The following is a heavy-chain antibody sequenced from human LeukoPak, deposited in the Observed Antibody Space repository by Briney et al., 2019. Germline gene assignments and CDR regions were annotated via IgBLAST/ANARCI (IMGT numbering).Heavy chain of an antibody. D-gene: IGHD4-17*01. V-gene: IGHV3-23*01. CDR3: ARGNGAYAIHPDY. CDR1: GFTFSIYA. J-gene: IGHJ4*02. Sequence: PGGSLRLSCAASGFTFSIYAMSSGRQAPGKGLEWVSDISGSGSNTYYADSVKGRFTISRDNSTNTLYLQMTRLRADDPAVYYCARGNGAYAIHPDYWGQGTLVTVSS. CDR2: ISGSGSNT.